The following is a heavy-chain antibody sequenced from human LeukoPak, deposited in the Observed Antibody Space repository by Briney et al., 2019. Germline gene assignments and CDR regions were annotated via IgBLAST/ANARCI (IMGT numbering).Heavy chain of an antibody. CDR1: GITFSSYA. CDR2: ISGSGGST. D-gene: IGHD3-16*01. Sequence: GGSLRLSCAASGITFSSYAMSWVRQAPGKGLEWVSAISGSQAPGKGLEWVSAISGSGGSTYYADSVKGRFTISRDSFKNTLYLQMNSLRAEDTAVYFCAKELNPGDKVFDYWGQGTLVTVSS. J-gene: IGHJ4*02. V-gene: IGHV3-23*01. CDR3: AKELNPGDKVFDY.